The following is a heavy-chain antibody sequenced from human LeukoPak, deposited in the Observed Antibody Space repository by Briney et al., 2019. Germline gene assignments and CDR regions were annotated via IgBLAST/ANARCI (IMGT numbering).Heavy chain of an antibody. J-gene: IGHJ4*02. V-gene: IGHV1-18*01. CDR1: GYTFTSYG. D-gene: IGHD3-22*01. CDR3: ARRFNSYDSSGYYEGFYFDY. Sequence: ASVKVSCKASGYTFTSYGISWVRQAPGQGLQWIGWISAYAQKFQGRVTMTTDTSTSTAYTELRSMTSADTAVYYRARRFNSYDSSGYYEGFYFDYWGQGTLVTVSS. CDR2: ISAY.